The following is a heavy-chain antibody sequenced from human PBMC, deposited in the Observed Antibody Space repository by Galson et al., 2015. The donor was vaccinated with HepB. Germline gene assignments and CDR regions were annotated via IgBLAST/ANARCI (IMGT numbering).Heavy chain of an antibody. D-gene: IGHD5-24*01. J-gene: IGHJ3*02. CDR3: ARVGPGRDGYNYGALDI. CDR1: GDSVSNNRAA. V-gene: IGHV6-1*01. Sequence: CAISGDSVSNNRAAWNWIRQSPSRGLEWLGRTLYRSKWSIDYAASVRSRIIINPDTSNNQVSLQLNSVTPEDTAVYYCARVGPGRDGYNYGALDIWAQGTMVTVSS. CDR2: TLYRSKWSI.